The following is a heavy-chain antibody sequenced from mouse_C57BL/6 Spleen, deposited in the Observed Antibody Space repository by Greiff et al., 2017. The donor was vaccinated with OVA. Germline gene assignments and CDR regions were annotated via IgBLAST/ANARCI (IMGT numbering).Heavy chain of an antibody. D-gene: IGHD2-3*01. J-gene: IGHJ2*01. CDR1: GYTFTSYG. CDR3: ARRGDGYYAFDY. Sequence: VKLMESGAELARPGASVKLSCKASGYTFTSYGISWVKQRTGQGLEWIGEIYPRSGNTYYNEKFKGKATLTADKSSSTAYMELRSLTSEDSAVYFCARRGDGYYAFDYWGQGTTLTVSS. CDR2: IYPRSGNT. V-gene: IGHV1-81*01.